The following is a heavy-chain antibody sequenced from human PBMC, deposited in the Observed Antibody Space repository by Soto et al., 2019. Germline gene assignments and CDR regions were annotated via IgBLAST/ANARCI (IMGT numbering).Heavy chain of an antibody. CDR1: GYTFTSYA. Sequence: QVQLVQSGAEVKKPGASVKVSCKASGYTFTSYAMHWVRQAPGQRLEWMGWINAGNGNTKYSQKFQGRVTITRDTSASTDYMELSSLRSEDTAVYYCARVGSGWIFDYWGQGTLVTVSS. CDR2: INAGNGNT. J-gene: IGHJ4*02. CDR3: ARVGSGWIFDY. V-gene: IGHV1-3*01. D-gene: IGHD6-19*01.